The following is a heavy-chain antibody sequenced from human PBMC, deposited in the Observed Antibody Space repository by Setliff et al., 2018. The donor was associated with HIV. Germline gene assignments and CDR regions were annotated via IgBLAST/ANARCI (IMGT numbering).Heavy chain of an antibody. CDR3: ARGPFVEWFQYPFDY. D-gene: IGHD3-3*01. V-gene: IGHV4-4*07. J-gene: IGHJ4*02. Sequence: PSETLSLTCTVSGGSISSHFWTWIRQPAGKGLEWIGRFRPTGNAYYANPYYNPSLKSRVSMSVDTSKSQFSLKLSSVIAADTAIYYCARGPFVEWFQYPFDYWGQGTLVTVSS. CDR1: GGSISSHF. CDR2: FRPTGNAYYANP.